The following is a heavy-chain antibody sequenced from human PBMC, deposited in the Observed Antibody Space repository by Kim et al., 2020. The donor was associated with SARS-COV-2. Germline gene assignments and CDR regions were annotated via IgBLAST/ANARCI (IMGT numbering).Heavy chain of an antibody. CDR3: ARADTGAMDV. CDR2: IDPSGGTTT. J-gene: IGHJ6*02. V-gene: IGHV1-46*01. Sequence: ASVKVSCKASGYVFSSHHMHWVRQAPGQGLECMGLIDPSGGTTTTYAQKFQGRVTMTSDTSTSTVYMELSSLRSEDTAVSYCARADTGAMDVWGQGTTVT. D-gene: IGHD3-22*01. CDR1: GYVFSSHH.